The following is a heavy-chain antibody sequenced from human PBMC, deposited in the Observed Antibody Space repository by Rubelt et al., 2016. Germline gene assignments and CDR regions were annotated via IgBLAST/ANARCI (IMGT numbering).Heavy chain of an antibody. CDR3: AKVKGLGSYGD. J-gene: IGHJ4*02. V-gene: IGHV4-34*01. CDR1: GGSFSGYY. Sequence: QVQLQQWGAGLLKPSETLSLTCAVYGGSFSGYYWSWIRQPPGKGLAWIGEINHSGSTNYNPSLKSRVTLSVDTSKNQFSLKLSSVTAADTAVYYCAKVKGLGSYGDWGQGTLVVVSS. D-gene: IGHD3-16*01. CDR2: INHSGST.